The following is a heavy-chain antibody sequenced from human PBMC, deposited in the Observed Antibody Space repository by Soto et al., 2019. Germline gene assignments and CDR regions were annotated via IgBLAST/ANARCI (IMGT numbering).Heavy chain of an antibody. CDR1: GGSITNGFYY. J-gene: IGHJ5*02. CDR3: AKNETTRPWFNP. Sequence: EQLQESGPGLVKPSQTLSLICTVSGGSITNGFYYWSWIRQHPGKGLEWIGNIYYIGTTSYNPSLKSRVTISIDRSRNQFSLTLESVTAADTAVYFCAKNETTRPWFNPWGQGTLVTVSS. V-gene: IGHV4-31*03. D-gene: IGHD1-1*01. CDR2: IYYIGTT.